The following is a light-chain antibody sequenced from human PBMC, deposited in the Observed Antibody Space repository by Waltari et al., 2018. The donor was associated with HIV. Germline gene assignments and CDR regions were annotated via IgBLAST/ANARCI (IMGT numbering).Light chain of an antibody. CDR1: SSNIGAHYA. CDR2: DNN. V-gene: IGLV1-40*01. J-gene: IGLJ1*01. Sequence: QSVLTQPPSVSGAPRQRVTISCPGSSSNIGAHYAVHWYQHLPGTAPKLLIFDNNNRPSGVPDRFSGSKSGTSASLVITGLQADDEADYYCLSYDSRLSGSVFGPGTRVTVL. CDR3: LSYDSRLSGSV.